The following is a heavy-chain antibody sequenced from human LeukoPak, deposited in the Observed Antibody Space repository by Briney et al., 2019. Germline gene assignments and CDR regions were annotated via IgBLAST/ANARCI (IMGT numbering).Heavy chain of an antibody. CDR3: ARDCPYYYDSSGYCILHY. CDR2: ISAYNGNT. CDR1: GGTFSSYG. J-gene: IGHJ4*02. Sequence: ASVKVSCKASGGTFSSYGISWVRQAPGQGLEWMGWISAYNGNTNYAQKLQGRVTMTTDTSTSTAYMELRSLRSDDTAVYYCARDCPYYYDSSGYCILHYWGQGTLVTVSS. D-gene: IGHD3-22*01. V-gene: IGHV1-18*01.